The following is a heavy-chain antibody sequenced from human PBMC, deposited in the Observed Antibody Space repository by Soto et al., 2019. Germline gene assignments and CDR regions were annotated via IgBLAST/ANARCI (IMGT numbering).Heavy chain of an antibody. D-gene: IGHD1-26*01. J-gene: IGHJ4*02. CDR2: IKENGSST. V-gene: IGHV3-23*01. Sequence: GKGLEWVAAIKENGSSTYYADSVKGRFTISRDSSKNTLYLQMNSLRAEDTAVYYCAKDRSQWDLYYFDYWGQGTLVTVSS. CDR3: AKDRSQWDLYYFDY.